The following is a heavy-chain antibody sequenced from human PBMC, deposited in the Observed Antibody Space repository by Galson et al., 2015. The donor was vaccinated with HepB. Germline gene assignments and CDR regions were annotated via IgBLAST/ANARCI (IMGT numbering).Heavy chain of an antibody. CDR1: GGTFSSYA. CDR2: IIPIFGTA. D-gene: IGHD6-13*01. Sequence: SVKVSCKASGGTFSSYAISWVRQAPGQGLEWMGGIIPIFGTANYAQKFQGRVTITADKSTSTAYMELSSLRSEDTAVYYCASYIAAAGIPFDYWGQGTLVTVSS. CDR3: ASYIAAAGIPFDY. V-gene: IGHV1-69*06. J-gene: IGHJ4*02.